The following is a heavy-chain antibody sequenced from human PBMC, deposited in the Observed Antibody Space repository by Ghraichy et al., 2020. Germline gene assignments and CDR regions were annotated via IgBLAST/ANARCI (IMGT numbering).Heavy chain of an antibody. CDR2: IKQDGSEK. J-gene: IGHJ4*02. Sequence: GESLNNSCAASGFTFSSYWMSWVRQAPGKGLEWVANIKQDGSEKYYVDSVKGRFTISRDNAKNSLYLQMNSLRAEDTAVYYCARDRYSYGPSSDYWGQGTLVTVSS. D-gene: IGHD5-18*01. V-gene: IGHV3-7*03. CDR1: GFTFSSYW. CDR3: ARDRYSYGPSSDY.